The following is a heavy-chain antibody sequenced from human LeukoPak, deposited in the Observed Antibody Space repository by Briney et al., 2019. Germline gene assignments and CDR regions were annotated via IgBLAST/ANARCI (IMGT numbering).Heavy chain of an antibody. CDR3: ARDNYSSSSYYYYGMDV. CDR2: INPNSGGS. V-gene: IGHV1-2*02. D-gene: IGHD6-13*01. J-gene: IGHJ6*02. CDR1: GSTFTGCY. Sequence: ASVKVSFKSSGSTFTGCYMHWVRKAPGQGLEWMGWINPNSGGSNYAYKFPGRVTMTRDTSISTAYMELSRLRSDDTAVYYCARDNYSSSSYYYYGMDVWGQGNTVTVSS.